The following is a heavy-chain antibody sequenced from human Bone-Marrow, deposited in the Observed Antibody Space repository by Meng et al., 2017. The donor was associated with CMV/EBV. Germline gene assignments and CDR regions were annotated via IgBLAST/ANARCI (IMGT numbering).Heavy chain of an antibody. CDR1: GYTFTSYG. J-gene: IGHJ3*02. CDR3: ARTYYGSGSYDAFDI. V-gene: IGHV1-18*01. D-gene: IGHD3-10*01. Sequence: ASVKVSCKASGYTFTSYGISWVRQAPGQGLEWMGWISTYNGNTNYAQKLQGRVTMTTDTSTSTAYMELRSLRSDDTAVYYCARTYYGSGSYDAFDIWGQGKMVTVSS. CDR2: ISTYNGNT.